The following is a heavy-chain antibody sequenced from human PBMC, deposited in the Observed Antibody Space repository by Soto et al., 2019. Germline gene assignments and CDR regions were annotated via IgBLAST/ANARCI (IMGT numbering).Heavy chain of an antibody. V-gene: IGHV3-30*18. Sequence: QVQLMESGGGVVQPGGSVRLSCVVSGLSFGSYGMHWVRQAQGKGLEWVALISYDGSKKYYMDSVKGRFTTSRDNSLGILLLQMISPRPEDTAVYYCAKSRGVDNYYYGMDVWGQGTTVTVSS. D-gene: IGHD3-10*01. J-gene: IGHJ6*02. CDR2: ISYDGSKK. CDR1: GLSFGSYG. CDR3: AKSRGVDNYYYGMDV.